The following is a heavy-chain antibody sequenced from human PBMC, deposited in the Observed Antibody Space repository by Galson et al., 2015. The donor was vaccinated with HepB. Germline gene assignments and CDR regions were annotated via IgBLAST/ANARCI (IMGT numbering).Heavy chain of an antibody. CDR3: ARGLMETSERGGQLGDYYYYGMDV. CDR2: INHSGST. V-gene: IGHV4-34*01. CDR1: GGSFSGYY. Sequence: ETLSLTCAVYGGSFSGYYWSWIRQPPGKGLEWIGEINHSGSTNYNPSLKSRVTISVDTSKNQFSLKLSSVTAADTAVYYCARGLMETSERGGQLGDYYYYGMDVWGQGTTATVSS. J-gene: IGHJ6*02. D-gene: IGHD2-8*01.